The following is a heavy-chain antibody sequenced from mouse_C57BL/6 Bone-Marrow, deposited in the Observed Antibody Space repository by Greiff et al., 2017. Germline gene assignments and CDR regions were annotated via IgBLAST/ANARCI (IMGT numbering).Heavy chain of an antibody. CDR3: TGLRYWYFDV. Sequence: LVESGFGFFPPFRSLPLSFSSSVFTFSDAWMDWVRQSPEKGLEWVAEIRNKANNHATYYAESVKGRFTISRDDSKSSVYLQMNSLRAEDTGIYYCTGLRYWYFDVWGTGTTVTVSS. D-gene: IGHD1-1*01. J-gene: IGHJ1*03. V-gene: IGHV6-6*01. CDR2: IRNKANNHAT. CDR1: VFTFSDAW.